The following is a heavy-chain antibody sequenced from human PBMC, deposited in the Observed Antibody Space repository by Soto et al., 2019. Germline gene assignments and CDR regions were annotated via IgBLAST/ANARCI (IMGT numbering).Heavy chain of an antibody. CDR1: GGSISSSSYY. Sequence: PSETLSLTCTVSGGSISSSSYYWGWIRQPPGKGLEWIGSIYYSGSTYYNPSLKSRVTISVDTSKNQFSLKLSSVTAADTAVYYCARHLRAVAGTWRFDPWGQGTLVTVSA. CDR2: IYYSGST. V-gene: IGHV4-39*01. J-gene: IGHJ5*02. CDR3: ARHLRAVAGTWRFDP. D-gene: IGHD6-19*01.